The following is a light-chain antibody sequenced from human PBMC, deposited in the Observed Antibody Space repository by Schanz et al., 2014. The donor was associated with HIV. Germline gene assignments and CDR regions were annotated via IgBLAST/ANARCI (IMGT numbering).Light chain of an antibody. CDR2: AAS. V-gene: IGKV1-9*01. J-gene: IGKJ4*01. CDR3: QQADSFPPT. Sequence: DIQLTQSPSFLSASVGDRVTITCRASQGISSYLAWYQQMPAKAPKLLIYAASTLHSGVPSRFSGSGSGTDFTLTISSLQPEDFAAYYCQQADSFPPTFGGGTKVEI. CDR1: QGISSY.